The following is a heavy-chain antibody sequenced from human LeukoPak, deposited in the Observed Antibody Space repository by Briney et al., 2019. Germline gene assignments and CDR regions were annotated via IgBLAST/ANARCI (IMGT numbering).Heavy chain of an antibody. V-gene: IGHV3-74*01. Sequence: GGSLRLSCAASGFTFSTYWMHWVRQAPGKGLVWVSRIKGDGSTNYADSVKGRFTISRDNAKNTVSLQMNSLRPEDTGVYYCARAPSEIGGYYPEYFRHWGQGTLVTVSS. CDR1: GFTFSTYW. CDR2: IKGDGST. CDR3: ARAPSEIGGYYPEYFRH. D-gene: IGHD3-22*01. J-gene: IGHJ1*01.